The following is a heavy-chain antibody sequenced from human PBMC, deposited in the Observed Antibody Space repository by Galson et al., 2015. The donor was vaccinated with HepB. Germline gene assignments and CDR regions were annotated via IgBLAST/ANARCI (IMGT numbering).Heavy chain of an antibody. V-gene: IGHV1-69*13. CDR3: ARDLAGGTAMVLYYYGMDV. CDR1: GGTFSSYA. J-gene: IGHJ6*02. CDR2: IIPIFGTA. D-gene: IGHD5-18*01. Sequence: SVKVSCKASGGTFSSYAISWVRQAPGQGLEWMGGIIPIFGTANYAQKFQGRVTITADESTSTAYMELSSLRSEDTAVYYCARDLAGGTAMVLYYYGMDVWGQGTTVTVSS.